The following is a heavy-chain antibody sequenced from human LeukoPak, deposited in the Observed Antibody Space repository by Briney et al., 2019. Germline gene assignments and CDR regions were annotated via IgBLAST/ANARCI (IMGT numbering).Heavy chain of an antibody. V-gene: IGHV3-33*01. J-gene: IGHJ6*02. CDR1: GFTFSSYG. CDR2: IWYDGSNK. CDR3: ARERGAAAGTLQFYYYYGMDV. Sequence: SGRSLSLSCSASGFTFSSYGMQWVRQAPGKGLEWVAVIWYDGSNKYYADSVKCRFTISRDNSKNTLYLQMNSLRAEDTAVYYCARERGAAAGTLQFYYYYGMDVWGQGTTVTVSS. D-gene: IGHD6-13*01.